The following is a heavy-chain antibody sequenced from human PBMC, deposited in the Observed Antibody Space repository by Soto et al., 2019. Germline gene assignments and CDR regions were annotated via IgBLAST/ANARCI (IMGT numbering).Heavy chain of an antibody. CDR1: GGSISRGGYS. CDR3: ARVEGCYKTSDY. V-gene: IGHV4-30-2*01. D-gene: IGHD2-15*01. Sequence: SETLSLSCAASGGSISRGGYSWSWIRQPPGKGLEWIGYIYHSGSTYYNPSLKSRVTISVDRSKNQFSLKLSSVTAADTAVYYCARVEGCYKTSDYWGQGTLVTDSA. J-gene: IGHJ4*02. CDR2: IYHSGST.